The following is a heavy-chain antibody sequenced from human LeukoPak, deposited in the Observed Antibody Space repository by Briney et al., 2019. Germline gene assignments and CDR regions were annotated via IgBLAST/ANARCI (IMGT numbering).Heavy chain of an antibody. V-gene: IGHV3-23*01. CDR1: GFTFSSYA. Sequence: GGSLRLSCAASGFTFSSYAMSWVRQAPGKGPEWVSAISGSGGSTYYADSVKGRFTISRDNSKNTLYLQMNSLRAEDTAVYHCAKAHLGYFDLWGRGTLVTVSS. CDR2: ISGSGGST. J-gene: IGHJ2*01. CDR3: AKAHLGYFDL. D-gene: IGHD1-26*01.